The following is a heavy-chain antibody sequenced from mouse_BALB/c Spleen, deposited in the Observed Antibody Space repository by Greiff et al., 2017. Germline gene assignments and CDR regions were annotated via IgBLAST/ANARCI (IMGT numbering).Heavy chain of an antibody. J-gene: IGHJ2*01. V-gene: IGHV1-69*02. D-gene: IGHD4-1*01. CDR2: IDPSDSYT. CDR3: AGTGTDYFDY. CDR1: GYTFTSYW. Sequence: QVQLQQPGAELVKPGASVKLSCKASGYTFTSYWMHWVKQRPGQGLEWIGEIDPSDSYTNYNQKFMGKATLTVDKSSSTAYMQLSSLTSEDSAVYYCAGTGTDYFDYWGQGTTLTVSS.